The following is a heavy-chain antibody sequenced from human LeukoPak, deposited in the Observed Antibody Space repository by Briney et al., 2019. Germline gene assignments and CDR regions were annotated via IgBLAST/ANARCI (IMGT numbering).Heavy chain of an antibody. D-gene: IGHD6-6*01. V-gene: IGHV4-61*02. J-gene: IGHJ3*02. CDR1: GDSISSGSYY. CDR3: ARPYSSSPSAFDI. CDR2: IYTTGST. Sequence: SETLSLTCTVSGDSISSGSYYWSWIRRPAGKGLEWIGRIYTTGSTNYNPSLKSRVTISVDTSKNQFSLKLSSVTAADTAVYYCARPYSSSPSAFDIWGQGTMVTVSS.